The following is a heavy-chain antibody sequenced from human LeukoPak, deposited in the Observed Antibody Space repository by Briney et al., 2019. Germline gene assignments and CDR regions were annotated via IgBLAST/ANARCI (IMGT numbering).Heavy chain of an antibody. CDR1: GGSFSGYY. Sequence: KSSETLSLTCAVYGGSFSGYYWSWIRQPPGKGLEWIGEINHSGSTNYNPSLKSRVTISVDTSKNQFSLKLSSVTAADTAVYYCAGEKVDCSSTSCPPIGPLDYWGQGTLATVSS. CDR3: AGEKVDCSSTSCPPIGPLDY. D-gene: IGHD2-2*01. CDR2: INHSGST. J-gene: IGHJ4*02. V-gene: IGHV4-34*01.